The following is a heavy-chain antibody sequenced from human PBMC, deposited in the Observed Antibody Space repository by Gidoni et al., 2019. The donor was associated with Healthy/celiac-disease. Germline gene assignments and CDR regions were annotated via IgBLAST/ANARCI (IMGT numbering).Heavy chain of an antibody. D-gene: IGHD3-10*01. CDR1: GGSISRGGYY. J-gene: IGHJ5*02. V-gene: IGHV4-31*03. CDR2: IYYSGST. CDR3: ARDSTYYYGSGITNWFDP. Sequence: QVQLQESGPGLVKPSQTLSLTCTVSGGSISRGGYYWSWIRQHPGKGLEWIGYIYYSGSTYYNPSLKSRVTISVDTSKNQFSLKLSSVTAADTAVYYCARDSTYYYGSGITNWFDPWGQGTLVTVSS.